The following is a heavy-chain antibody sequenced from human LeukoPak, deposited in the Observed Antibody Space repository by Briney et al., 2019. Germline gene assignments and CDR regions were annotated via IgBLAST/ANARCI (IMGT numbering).Heavy chain of an antibody. J-gene: IGHJ6*03. Sequence: GGSLRLSCAASGFTFDDYGMSWVRQAPGKGLEWVSGINWNGGSTGYADSVKGRFTISRDNAKNSLYLQMNSLRAEDTALYYCARDSRPQQLVHYYYYYMDVWGKGTTVTVSS. V-gene: IGHV3-20*04. CDR2: INWNGGST. CDR3: ARDSRPQQLVHYYYYYMDV. D-gene: IGHD6-13*01. CDR1: GFTFDDYG.